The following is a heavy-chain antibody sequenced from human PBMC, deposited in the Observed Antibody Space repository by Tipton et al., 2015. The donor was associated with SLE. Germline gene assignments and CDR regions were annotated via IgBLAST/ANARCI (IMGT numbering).Heavy chain of an antibody. CDR3: ARDRAPSPVAGFPFDI. D-gene: IGHD6-19*01. J-gene: IGHJ3*02. CDR2: ISAYNGNT. CDR1: GYTFTSYG. V-gene: IGHV1-18*01. Sequence: QVQLVQSGAEVKRPGASVKVSCKASGYTFTSYGISWVRQAPGQGLEWMGWISAYNGNTNYAQKLQGRVTMTTDTSTSTAYMELRSRRSDDTAVYYCARDRAPSPVAGFPFDIWGQGTMVTVSS.